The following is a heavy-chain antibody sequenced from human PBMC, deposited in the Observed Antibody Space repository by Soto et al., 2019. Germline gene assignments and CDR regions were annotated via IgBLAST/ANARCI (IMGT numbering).Heavy chain of an antibody. Sequence: HVQLGQSGAEVKETGASVTVCCKASGYTFKSYEVMWGRKAPGQGLEWMGWISGHNGKADYAENFQGTVIMTTDTSTATASMDLRGLRSDDTAVYYCARKGYIGNFAMDVWGQGTPVTVSS. V-gene: IGHV1-18*04. CDR3: ARKGYIGNFAMDV. CDR1: GYTFKSYE. J-gene: IGHJ6*02. D-gene: IGHD5-12*01. CDR2: ISGHNGKA.